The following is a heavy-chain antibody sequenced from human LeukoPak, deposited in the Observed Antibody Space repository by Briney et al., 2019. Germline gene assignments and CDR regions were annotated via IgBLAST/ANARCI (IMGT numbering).Heavy chain of an antibody. Sequence: ASVKVSCKASGYTFTGYYLHWVRQAPGQGLEWMGIINPSTTGTNYAQKFQGRLTMTRDTSTSSVYMELSSLRSGDTAVFYCARGTILRYFDWSFDYWGQGTLVTVSS. CDR2: INPSTTGT. J-gene: IGHJ4*02. CDR1: GYTFTGYY. D-gene: IGHD3-9*01. CDR3: ARGTILRYFDWSFDY. V-gene: IGHV1-46*01.